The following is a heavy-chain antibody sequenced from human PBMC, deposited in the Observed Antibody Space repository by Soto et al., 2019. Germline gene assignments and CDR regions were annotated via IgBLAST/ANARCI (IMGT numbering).Heavy chain of an antibody. CDR3: ATSLYYDFWSGYSL. Sequence: QVQLVESGGGVVQPGRSLRLSCAASGFTFSSYAIHWVRQAPGKGLGWVAVISYDGTTKHYADSVKGRFTISRDNSKNTLYLQMDRRRAEDTAVYYCATSLYYDFWSGYSLWGQGTLVTVSS. J-gene: IGHJ4*02. D-gene: IGHD3-3*01. V-gene: IGHV3-30-3*01. CDR2: ISYDGTTK. CDR1: GFTFSSYA.